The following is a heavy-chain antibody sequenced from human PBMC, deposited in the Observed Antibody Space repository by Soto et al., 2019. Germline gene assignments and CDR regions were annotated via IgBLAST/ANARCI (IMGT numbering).Heavy chain of an antibody. V-gene: IGHV1-18*04. CDR1: GYSFSTYG. Sequence: QVLLVQSGAEVKKPGASVKVSCKASGYSFSTYGVSWVRQAPGQGLEWMGWLNTGDGNTAYAQKLQGRITLTTDTSTTTAYMALRSLRSDDTAIYYCARGENYGSARYVLDQWGQGTLVTVSS. D-gene: IGHD3-10*01. CDR3: ARGENYGSARYVLDQ. J-gene: IGHJ4*02. CDR2: LNTGDGNT.